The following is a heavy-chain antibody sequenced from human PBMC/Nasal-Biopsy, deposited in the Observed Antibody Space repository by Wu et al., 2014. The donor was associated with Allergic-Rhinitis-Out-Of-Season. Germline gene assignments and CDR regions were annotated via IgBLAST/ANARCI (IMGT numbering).Heavy chain of an antibody. D-gene: IGHD2-21*01. CDR3: ARTYCGDDCSSFAFDY. CDR1: GYTFIGYF. Sequence: VKVSCKASGYTFIGYFIHWVRQAPGQGLEWMGWINPKVGDTTYAHRFQGRVTMTRDTSISTAYMELSRLRSDDTAVYYCARTYCGDDCSSFAFDYWGQGTLVTVSS. V-gene: IGHV1-2*02. J-gene: IGHJ4*02. CDR2: INPKVGDT.